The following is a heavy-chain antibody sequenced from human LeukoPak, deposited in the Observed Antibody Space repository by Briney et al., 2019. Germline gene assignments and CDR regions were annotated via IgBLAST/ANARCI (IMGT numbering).Heavy chain of an antibody. CDR3: AREYPADYSSSWYGEIDI. CDR1: GFIFSNYD. V-gene: IGHV3-23*01. Sequence: GGSLRLSCEASGFIFSNYDMSWLRQAPGKGLEWVSAIGSRGVITYDADSVKGRFTISRDNSKNTLYLQMNSLRSEDTAVYYCAREYPADYSSSWYGEIDIWGQGTMVTVSS. CDR2: IGSRGVIT. D-gene: IGHD6-13*01. J-gene: IGHJ3*02.